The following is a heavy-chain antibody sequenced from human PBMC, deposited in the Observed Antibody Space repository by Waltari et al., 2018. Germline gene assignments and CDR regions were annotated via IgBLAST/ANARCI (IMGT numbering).Heavy chain of an antibody. Sequence: QVQLVQSGAEVKKPGASVKVSCTASGYAFTDYYVHWGRQAPAQGLEWVGPINPKSGGTYETQKYQGRVTMTRDTSVNTAYMELSSLTSDDTAVFYCARAGSERDFAYWGQGTLVTVSS. J-gene: IGHJ4*02. V-gene: IGHV1-2*06. CDR1: GYAFTDYY. D-gene: IGHD3-10*01. CDR2: INPKSGGT. CDR3: ARAGSERDFAY.